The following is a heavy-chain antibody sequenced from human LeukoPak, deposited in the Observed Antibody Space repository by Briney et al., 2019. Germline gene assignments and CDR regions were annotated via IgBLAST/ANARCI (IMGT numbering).Heavy chain of an antibody. Sequence: HPGGSLRLSCAASGFTFSSYWMSWVRQAPGKGLEWVANIKQDGSEKYYVDSVKGRFTISRDNAKNSRYLQMNSLRAEDTAVYYCAKDLLWFGEEMDVWGKGTTVTVPS. J-gene: IGHJ6*04. CDR3: AKDLLWFGEEMDV. V-gene: IGHV3-7*01. CDR2: IKQDGSEK. D-gene: IGHD3-10*01. CDR1: GFTFSSYW.